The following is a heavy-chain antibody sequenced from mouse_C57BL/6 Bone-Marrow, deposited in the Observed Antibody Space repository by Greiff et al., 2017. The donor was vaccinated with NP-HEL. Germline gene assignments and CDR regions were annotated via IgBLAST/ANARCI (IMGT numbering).Heavy chain of an antibody. V-gene: IGHV1-69*01. CDR1: CYTFTSYW. CDR3: AREGAYDYDA. D-gene: IGHD2-4*01. J-gene: IGHJ2*01. CDR2: IDPSDSYT. Sequence: VQLQQPGAELVMPGASVKLSCKASCYTFTSYWMHWVKQRPGQGLEWIGEIDPSDSYTNYNQKFKGKSTLTVDKSSSTAYIQLSSLTSEDSAVYYCAREGAYDYDAWGQGTTLTVSS.